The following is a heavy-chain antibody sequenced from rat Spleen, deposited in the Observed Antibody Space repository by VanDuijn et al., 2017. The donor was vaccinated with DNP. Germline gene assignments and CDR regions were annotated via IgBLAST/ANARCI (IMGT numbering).Heavy chain of an antibody. V-gene: IGHV2-4*01. D-gene: IGHD1-2*01. J-gene: IGHJ3*01. CDR1: GFSLTKDG. Sequence: QMQLRESGPGLVQPSQTLSLTCTVSGFSLTKDGVSWIRQPPGKGLEWIAAISSGGSTYYTSGLESRLTISRDTSKSQVFLKMNSLQTEDTAIYFCTGGGSSIYPFTYWGQGTLVTVSS. CDR3: TGGGSSIYPFTY. CDR2: ISSGGST.